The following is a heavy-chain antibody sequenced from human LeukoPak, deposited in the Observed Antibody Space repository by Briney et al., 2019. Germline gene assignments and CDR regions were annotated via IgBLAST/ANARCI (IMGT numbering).Heavy chain of an antibody. V-gene: IGHV4-4*07. CDR1: GGSISIYC. CDR2: IYNTGST. Sequence: SETLSLTCTVSGGSISIYCWSWLRQPAGKGLEWIGRIYNTGSTNYNPSLKSRVTMSVDTSKNQFSLKLNSVTAADTAVYYCARSFDTNAFDIWGRGTMVTVSS. CDR3: ARSFDTNAFDI. J-gene: IGHJ3*02.